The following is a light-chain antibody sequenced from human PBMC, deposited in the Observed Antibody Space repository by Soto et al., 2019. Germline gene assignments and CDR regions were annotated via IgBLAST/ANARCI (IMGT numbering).Light chain of an antibody. Sequence: EVVLTQSPVTLSLSPGERATLSCRASQSFRGLLAWYQQKPGQAPRLLIYDAYIRATGIPPRFSGSGFGTDFTLTISSLEPADSAVYYCQQRHRWPITFGQGTRLEIK. CDR3: QQRHRWPIT. CDR2: DAY. V-gene: IGKV3-11*01. J-gene: IGKJ5*01. CDR1: QSFRGL.